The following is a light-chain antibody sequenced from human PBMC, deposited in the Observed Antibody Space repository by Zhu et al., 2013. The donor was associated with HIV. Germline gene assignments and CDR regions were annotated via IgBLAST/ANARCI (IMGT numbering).Light chain of an antibody. CDR1: SSNIGAGYD. V-gene: IGLV1-40*01. CDR2: GNS. CDR3: TSYTSSTTLI. J-gene: IGLJ2*01. Sequence: QSVLTQSPSVSGAPGQRVTISCTGSSSNIGAGYDVHWYQQLPGTAPKLLIYGNSNRPSTVPDRFSGSKSGTSASLAITGLQAEDEADYYCTSYTSSTTLIFGGGTKVTVL.